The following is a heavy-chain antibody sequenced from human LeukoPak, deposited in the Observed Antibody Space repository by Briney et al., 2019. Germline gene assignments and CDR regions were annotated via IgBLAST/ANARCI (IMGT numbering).Heavy chain of an antibody. Sequence: PGGSLRLSCAASGFTFSSYAVSWVRQAPGKGLEWVSAISGSGGSTYYADSVEGRFTISRDNSKNTLYLQMNSLRAEDMAVYYCAKEGHGDLEYYFDYWGQGTLVTVSS. V-gene: IGHV3-23*01. J-gene: IGHJ4*02. CDR2: ISGSGGST. CDR3: AKEGHGDLEYYFDY. CDR1: GFTFSSYA. D-gene: IGHD2-21*01.